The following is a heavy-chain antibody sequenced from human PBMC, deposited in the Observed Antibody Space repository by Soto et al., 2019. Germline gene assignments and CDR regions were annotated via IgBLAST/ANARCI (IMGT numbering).Heavy chain of an antibody. V-gene: IGHV1-46*02. Sequence: ASVKVSCKASGYNFNNYYIHWVRQTPGQGPEWIGVINPSRGLTTYSQRFQGRVSMTRDTSTTTVYMELSSLRSEDTAIYYCTRDGVPIAGRSGYFDYWGPGTEVTVSS. CDR1: GYNFNNYY. J-gene: IGHJ4*02. CDR2: INPSRGLT. D-gene: IGHD6-19*01. CDR3: TRDGVPIAGRSGYFDY.